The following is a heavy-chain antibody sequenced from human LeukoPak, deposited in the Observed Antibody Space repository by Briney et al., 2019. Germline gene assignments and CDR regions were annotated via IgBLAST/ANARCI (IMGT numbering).Heavy chain of an antibody. J-gene: IGHJ6*04. CDR1: GFTFSNYW. CDR3: AELGITMIGGV. V-gene: IGHV3-7*01. D-gene: IGHD3-10*02. Sequence: GGSLRLSCAASGFTFSNYWMTWVRQAPGKGLEWVANIKYDGSEKYSVDSVKGRFTISRDNAKNSLYLQMNSLRAEDTAVYYCAELGITMIGGVWGKGTTVTISS. CDR2: IKYDGSEK.